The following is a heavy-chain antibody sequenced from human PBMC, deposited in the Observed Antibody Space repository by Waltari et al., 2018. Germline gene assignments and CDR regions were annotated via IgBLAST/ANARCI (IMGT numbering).Heavy chain of an antibody. CDR1: GCTFSDYE. CDR2: IGSTGDVI. J-gene: IGHJ4*02. Sequence: EVQLVESGGGLVQPGGSLRLSCAAFGCTFSDYEMNWGRQAPGKGLEWVSYIGSTGDVIYYADSVKGRFTISRDNAKNSLFLHLSSLTGEDTAVYYCVRRLRWSRAYWGQGTPVTVSS. V-gene: IGHV3-48*03. D-gene: IGHD4-17*01. CDR3: VRRLRWSRAY.